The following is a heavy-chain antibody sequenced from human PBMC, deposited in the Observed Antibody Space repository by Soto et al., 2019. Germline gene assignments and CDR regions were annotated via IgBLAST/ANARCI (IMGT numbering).Heavy chain of an antibody. V-gene: IGHV4-4*08. Sequence: QVQLQESAPGLVKPSATLSLICTVSGGSISGYCWSWIRQPPGKGLEWVGGVDNGGRADYNPSLSSRASMSVGTSTKQIAPLPPSVTGAETAVYFCARRAPIPSSRLGSFDSWGQGILVTVSS. CDR1: GGSISGYC. D-gene: IGHD3-10*01. CDR3: ARRAPIPSSRLGSFDS. J-gene: IGHJ4*02. CDR2: VDNGGRA.